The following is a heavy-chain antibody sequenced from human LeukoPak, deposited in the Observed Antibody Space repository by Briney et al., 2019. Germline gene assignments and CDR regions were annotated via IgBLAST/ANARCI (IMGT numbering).Heavy chain of an antibody. J-gene: IGHJ5*02. Sequence: PSETLSLTCTVSGGSISSYYWSWIRQPPGKGLEWTGYIYYSGSTNYNPSLKSRVAISVDTSKNQFSLKLSSVTAADTAVYYCAGTSITTARGVIIPFDPWGQGTLVTVSS. D-gene: IGHD3-10*01. V-gene: IGHV4-59*01. CDR1: GGSISSYY. CDR2: IYYSGST. CDR3: AGTSITTARGVIIPFDP.